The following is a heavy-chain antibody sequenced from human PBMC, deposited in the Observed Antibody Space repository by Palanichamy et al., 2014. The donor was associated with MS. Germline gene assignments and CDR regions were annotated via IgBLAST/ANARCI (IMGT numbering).Heavy chain of an antibody. Sequence: QVQLQESGPGLVKPSETLSLTCSVSGGSISSYYWSWIRQPPGKGLEWIGYIHYSGSTNYNPSLKSRVTTSVDTSKNQFSLKLSSVTAADTAFYYCARVRAARSGVDPWGQGTLVTVSS. CDR1: GGSISSYY. CDR3: ARVRAARSGVDP. CDR2: IHYSGST. V-gene: IGHV4-59*01. J-gene: IGHJ5*02. D-gene: IGHD3-10*01.